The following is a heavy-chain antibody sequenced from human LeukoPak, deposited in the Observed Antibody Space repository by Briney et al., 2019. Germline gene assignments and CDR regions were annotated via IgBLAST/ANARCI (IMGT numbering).Heavy chain of an antibody. CDR2: IYTSGST. Sequence: SETLSLTCTVSGGSISSYYWSWIRQPAGKGLEWIGRIYTSGSTNYNPSLKSRVTISVDTSKNQFSLKLSSVTAADTAVYYCARGLSSGYYYSGRYFQHWGQGTLVTVSS. J-gene: IGHJ1*01. CDR1: GGSISSYY. D-gene: IGHD3-22*01. CDR3: ARGLSSGYYYSGRYFQH. V-gene: IGHV4-4*07.